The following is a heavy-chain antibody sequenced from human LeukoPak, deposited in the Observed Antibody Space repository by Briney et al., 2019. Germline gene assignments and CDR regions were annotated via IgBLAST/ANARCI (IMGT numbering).Heavy chain of an antibody. Sequence: GGALRLSCAASGFTFSSYAMSWVRQAPGKGLEWVSAFSGSGGSTYYADSVKGRFTISRDNSKNTLYLQMNSLRAEDTAVYYCAKAALNYYDSSAFDYWGQGTLVTVSS. CDR1: GFTFSSYA. D-gene: IGHD3-22*01. CDR3: AKAALNYYDSSAFDY. CDR2: FSGSGGST. J-gene: IGHJ4*02. V-gene: IGHV3-23*01.